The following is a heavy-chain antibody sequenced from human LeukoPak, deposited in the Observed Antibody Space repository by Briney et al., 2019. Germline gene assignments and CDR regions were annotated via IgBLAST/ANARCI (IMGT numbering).Heavy chain of an antibody. V-gene: IGHV4-38-2*01. Sequence: SETLSLTCAVSGYSISSGYYWGWIRQPPGKGLEWIGSIYHSGSTYYNPSLKSRVTISVDTSKNQFSLKLSSVTAADTAVYYCARLLDFYDSSGYYYFDYWGQGTLVTVSS. CDR2: IYHSGST. CDR1: GYSISSGYY. CDR3: ARLLDFYDSSGYYYFDY. J-gene: IGHJ4*02. D-gene: IGHD3-22*01.